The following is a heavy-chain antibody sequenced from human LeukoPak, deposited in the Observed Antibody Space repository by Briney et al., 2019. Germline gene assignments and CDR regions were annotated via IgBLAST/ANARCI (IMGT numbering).Heavy chain of an antibody. J-gene: IGHJ4*02. CDR3: ARVGIYGDYNRYFDY. D-gene: IGHD4-17*01. CDR1: GFTFSSYS. V-gene: IGHV3-21*04. Sequence: PGGSLRLSCAASGFTFSSYSMNWVRQAPGKGLEWVSSISSSSSYIYSADSVKGRFTISRDNAKNSLYLQMNSLRAEDTALYYCARVGIYGDYNRYFDYWGQGTLVTVSS. CDR2: ISSSSSYI.